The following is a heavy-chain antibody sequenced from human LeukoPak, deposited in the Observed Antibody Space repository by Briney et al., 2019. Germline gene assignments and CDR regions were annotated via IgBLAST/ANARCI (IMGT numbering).Heavy chain of an antibody. V-gene: IGHV4-59*08. CDR2: IFYSGST. J-gene: IGHJ4*02. CDR3: ATQARIVGATGYFDY. CDR1: GGSISSYY. D-gene: IGHD1-26*01. Sequence: PSDTLSLTCSVSGGSISSYYWSWIRQPPGKGLEWIGYIFYSGSTNHNPSLKSRVTISLDTSKNHFTLKLSSVTAADTAVYYCATQARIVGATGYFDYWGEGTLVTVSS.